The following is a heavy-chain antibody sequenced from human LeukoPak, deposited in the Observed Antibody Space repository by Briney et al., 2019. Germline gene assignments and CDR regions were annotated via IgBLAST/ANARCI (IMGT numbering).Heavy chain of an antibody. CDR2: ISGSGDYT. V-gene: IGHV3-23*01. D-gene: IGHD3-10*01. CDR1: GFTFSSYA. Sequence: GGSLRLSCAASGFTFSSYAMTWVREAPGKGLEWVSSISGSGDYTNYAGSVKGRFTISRDNSKNTLYLQMNSLRAEDTAVYYCAKDPYQTYREYGSARPDYWVREPWSPSPQ. CDR3: AKDPYQTYREYGSARPDY. J-gene: IGHJ4*02.